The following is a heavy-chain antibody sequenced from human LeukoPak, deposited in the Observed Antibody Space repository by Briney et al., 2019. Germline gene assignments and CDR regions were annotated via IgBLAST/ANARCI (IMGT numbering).Heavy chain of an antibody. CDR2: ISYRGST. CDR1: DYSISSGYY. CDR3: AKQPRFCSGGSCYSHWDFDL. V-gene: IGHV4-38-2*01. Sequence: SETLSLTCAVSDYSISSGYYWGWIRQPPGKGLEWIGSISYRGSTYYNPSLKSRVTISVDTSKNQFSLKLSSVTAADTAVYYCAKQPRFCSGGSCYSHWDFDLWGRGTLVTVSS. D-gene: IGHD2-15*01. J-gene: IGHJ2*01.